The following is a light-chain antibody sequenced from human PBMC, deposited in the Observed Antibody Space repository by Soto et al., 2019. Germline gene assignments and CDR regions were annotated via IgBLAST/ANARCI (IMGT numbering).Light chain of an antibody. J-gene: IGKJ2*01. CDR2: GAT. Sequence: DIVLTQTPDSLAVSLGERATINCKSSQSILSLSNNKNYLAWYQHKPGQTPKLLISGATTRESGVPDPISGRGARADSPLTISSQQADDVAFYCCQQHFNTPTFGQGTKLEIK. V-gene: IGKV4-1*01. CDR3: QQHFNTPT. CDR1: QSILSLSNNKNY.